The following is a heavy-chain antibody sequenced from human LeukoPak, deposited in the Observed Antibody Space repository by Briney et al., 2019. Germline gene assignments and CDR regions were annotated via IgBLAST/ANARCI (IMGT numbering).Heavy chain of an antibody. J-gene: IGHJ4*02. Sequence: PGGSLRLSCAASGFTFSSYSMNWVRQAPGKGLEWVSYISSSSSTIYYADSVKGRFTISRDNAKNSLYLQMNSLRAEDTAVYYCARGGGYNDYWGQGTLVTVSS. D-gene: IGHD5-24*01. CDR1: GFTFSSYS. CDR3: ARGGGYNDY. CDR2: ISSSSSTI. V-gene: IGHV3-48*01.